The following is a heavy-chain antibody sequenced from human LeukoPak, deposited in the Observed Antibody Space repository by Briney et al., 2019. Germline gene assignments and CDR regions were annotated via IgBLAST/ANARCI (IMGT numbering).Heavy chain of an antibody. V-gene: IGHV3-64*01. D-gene: IGHD1-26*01. CDR3: ARGGGSYDF. J-gene: IGHJ4*02. CDR1: GFTFSAYP. CDR2: ITTSVQGT. Sequence: PGGCLRLSCAASGFTFSAYPMHWVRQAAGKGLEYVSAITTSVQGTYYANSVKGRCIISRDNSKSTLYLQMGSLRPDDMGVYYCARGGGSYDFWGQGTLVTVSS.